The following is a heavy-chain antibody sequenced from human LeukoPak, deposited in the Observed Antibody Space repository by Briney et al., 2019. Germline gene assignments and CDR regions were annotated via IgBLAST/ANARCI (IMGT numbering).Heavy chain of an antibody. J-gene: IGHJ4*02. CDR2: IIPIFGTA. CDR1: GGTFSSYA. V-gene: IGHV1-69*05. Sequence: ASVKVSCKAFGGTFSSYASSWVRQAPGQGLEWMGGIIPIFGTANYAQKFQGRVTITTDESTSTAYMELSSLRSEDTAVYYCARGGDGYNYAPFFNYWGQGTLVTVSS. D-gene: IGHD5-24*01. CDR3: ARGGDGYNYAPFFNY.